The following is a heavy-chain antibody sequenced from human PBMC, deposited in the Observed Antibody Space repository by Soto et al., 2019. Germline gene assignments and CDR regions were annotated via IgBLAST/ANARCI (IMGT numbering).Heavy chain of an antibody. D-gene: IGHD3-22*01. V-gene: IGHV2-70*11. CDR3: ATYYYDSSGSDYFDY. Sequence: SGPTLVNPTQTLTLTCAFSGFSLSTSGMCVSWIRQPPGKALEWLARIDWDDDKYYSTSLKTRLTISKDTSKNQVVLTVTNMDPVDTATYYCATYYYDSSGSDYFDYWGQGTLVTVSS. CDR1: GFSLSTSGMC. J-gene: IGHJ4*02. CDR2: IDWDDDK.